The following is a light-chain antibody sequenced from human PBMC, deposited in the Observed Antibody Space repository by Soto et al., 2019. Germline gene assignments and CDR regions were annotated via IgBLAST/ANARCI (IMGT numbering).Light chain of an antibody. Sequence: EIVMTQSPATLSVSPGERATLSCRASQSVSSNLAWYQQKPGQAPRLLIYGASTRATGIPARFSGSGSGTEFTLTISSLKSEAFAVYYCQQYNNWAPITFGQGTRLETK. V-gene: IGKV3-15*01. J-gene: IGKJ5*01. CDR2: GAS. CDR1: QSVSSN. CDR3: QQYNNWAPIT.